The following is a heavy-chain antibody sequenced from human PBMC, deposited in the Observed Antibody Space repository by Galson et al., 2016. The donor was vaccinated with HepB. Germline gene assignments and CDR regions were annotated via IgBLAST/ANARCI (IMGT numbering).Heavy chain of an antibody. V-gene: IGHV1-46*01. CDR1: GYTFTSYY. J-gene: IGHJ4*02. Sequence: SVKVSCKASGYTFTSYYMHWVRQAPGQGLEWMGLINPSGGTTSYAQKFQGRVTMTRDTSASTVYMELSSLRSEDTAVYYRARCHPVFMITFGGAYDYWGQGTLVTVSS. CDR3: ARCHPVFMITFGGAYDY. CDR2: INPSGGTT. D-gene: IGHD3-16*01.